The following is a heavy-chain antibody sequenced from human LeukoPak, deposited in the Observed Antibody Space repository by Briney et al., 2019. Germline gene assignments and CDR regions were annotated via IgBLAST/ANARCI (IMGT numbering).Heavy chain of an antibody. J-gene: IGHJ4*02. V-gene: IGHV1-2*04. CDR2: INPNSGGT. Sequence: ASVKVSCKASGYTFTGYYMHWVRQAPGQGLEWMGWINPNSGGTNYAQKFQGWVTMTRDTSISTVYMELNRLTSDDTAVYYCARDNYGSGNDYWGQGTLVTVSS. CDR3: ARDNYGSGNDY. CDR1: GYTFTGYY. D-gene: IGHD3-10*01.